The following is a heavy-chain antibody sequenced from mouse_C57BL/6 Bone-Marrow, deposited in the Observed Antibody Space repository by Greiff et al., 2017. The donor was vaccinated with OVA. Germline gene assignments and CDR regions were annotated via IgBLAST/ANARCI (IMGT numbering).Heavy chain of an antibody. CDR1: GYTFTSYW. J-gene: IGHJ2*01. Sequence: QVQLQQPGAELVRPGSSVKLSCKASGYTFTSYWMHWVKQRPIQGLEWIGNIDPSDSETHYNQKFKDKATLTVDNSSSTAYMQLSNLTSEDSAVYYCAREYFDYWGQGTTLTVSS. V-gene: IGHV1-52*01. CDR3: AREYFDY. CDR2: IDPSDSET.